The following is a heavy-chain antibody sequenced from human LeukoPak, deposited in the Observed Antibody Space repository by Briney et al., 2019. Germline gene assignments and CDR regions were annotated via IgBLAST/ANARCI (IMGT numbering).Heavy chain of an antibody. CDR3: ASDPTITMVRGVIGLP. J-gene: IGHJ5*02. Sequence: GGSLRLSCAASGFTFSSYSMNWVRQAPGKGLEWVSYISSSSSTIYYADSVKGRFTISRDNAKNSLYLQMNSLRAEDTAVYYCASDPTITMVRGVIGLPWGRGTLVTVSS. V-gene: IGHV3-48*04. CDR1: GFTFSSYS. CDR2: ISSSSSTI. D-gene: IGHD3-10*01.